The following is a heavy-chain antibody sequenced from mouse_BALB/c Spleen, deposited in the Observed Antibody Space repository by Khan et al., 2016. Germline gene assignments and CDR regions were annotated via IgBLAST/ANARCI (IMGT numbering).Heavy chain of an antibody. CDR3: ARCSSLYYFDY. CDR2: IYPGDGDT. V-gene: IGHV1-80*01. J-gene: IGHJ2*01. CDR1: GYAFSSYW. Sequence: QVQLQQSGAELVRPGSSVKISCKATGYAFSSYWMNWVKQRPGQGLEWIGQIYPGDGDTNYNGTFKGKATLTADNSSSTAYMQLSSLTSEDSAVYFCARCSSLYYFDYWCQGTTLTVSS. D-gene: IGHD1-1*01.